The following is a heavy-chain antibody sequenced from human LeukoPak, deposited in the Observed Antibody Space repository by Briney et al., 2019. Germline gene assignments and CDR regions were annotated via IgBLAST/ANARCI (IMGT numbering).Heavy chain of an antibody. CDR3: ARVSILTGYDY. Sequence: GGSLRLSCVASGFTFSTYDMHWVRQSTGKGLEWVSGIGPDGDTYYSVSVKGRFTISRENAKNSLYLQMNSLRAGDTAVYYCARVSILTGYDYWGQGSLVTVSS. CDR1: GFTFSTYD. J-gene: IGHJ4*02. CDR2: IGPDGDT. D-gene: IGHD3-9*01. V-gene: IGHV3-13*01.